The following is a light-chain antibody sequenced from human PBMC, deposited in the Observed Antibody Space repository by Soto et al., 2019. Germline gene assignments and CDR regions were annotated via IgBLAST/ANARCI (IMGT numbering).Light chain of an antibody. Sequence: DIQMTQSPSTLSASVGDRVTITCRASQSISSWLAWYQQKPGKAPKLLIYAASSLESGVPSRFSGRSSWTDFTLTISSLLPDDGATSYYQHYNSSPWTFGQGTKVEVK. CDR1: QSISSW. V-gene: IGKV1-5*01. J-gene: IGKJ1*01. CDR3: QHYNSSPWT. CDR2: AAS.